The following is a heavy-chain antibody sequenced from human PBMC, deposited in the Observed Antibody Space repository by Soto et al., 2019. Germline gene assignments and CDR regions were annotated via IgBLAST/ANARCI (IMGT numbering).Heavy chain of an antibody. CDR1: GFSLSNVRMS. CDR2: IFSNDEK. Sequence: SGPTLVNPTETLTLTCTVSGFSLSNVRMSVSWTRQPPWKALEWLAHIFSNDEKSYSTSLKSRLTISKDTSKSQVVLTMTNMDPVDTATYYCARTTITSFLFDSWGQGTLVTVSS. CDR3: ARTTITSFLFDS. J-gene: IGHJ4*02. D-gene: IGHD5-12*01. V-gene: IGHV2-26*01.